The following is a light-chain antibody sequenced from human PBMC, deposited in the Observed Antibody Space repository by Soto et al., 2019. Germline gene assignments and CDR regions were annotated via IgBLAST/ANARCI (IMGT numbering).Light chain of an antibody. J-gene: IGLJ1*01. V-gene: IGLV1-40*01. CDR1: SSNIGAGFD. CDR2: VNS. Sequence: QSVLTQPPSVSGAPGQRVTISCTVRSSNIGAGFDVHWYQQLPGAAPKLLIFVNSNRPSGVPDRFSGSKSGTSASLAITGLQAEDEADYYCQSYDSSLSGYVFGTGTKVTVL. CDR3: QSYDSSLSGYV.